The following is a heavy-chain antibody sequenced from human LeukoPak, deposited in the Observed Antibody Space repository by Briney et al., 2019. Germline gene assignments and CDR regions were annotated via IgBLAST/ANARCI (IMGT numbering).Heavy chain of an antibody. CDR2: IYYSGST. V-gene: IGHV4-31*03. J-gene: IGHJ4*02. Sequence: SETLSLTRTVSGGSISSGGYYWSWIRQHPGKGLEWIGYIYYSGSTYYNPSLKSRVTISVDTSKNQFSLKLSSVTAADTAVYYCARSVDGYNGYWGQGTLVTVSS. CDR1: GGSISSGGYY. D-gene: IGHD5-24*01. CDR3: ARSVDGYNGY.